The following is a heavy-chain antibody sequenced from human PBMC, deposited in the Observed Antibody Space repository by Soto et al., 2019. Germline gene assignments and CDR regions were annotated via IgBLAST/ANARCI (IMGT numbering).Heavy chain of an antibody. V-gene: IGHV1-69*13. J-gene: IGHJ6*02. CDR2: IIPIFGTA. Sequence: SVKVSCKASGGTFSSYAISWVRQAPGQGLEWMGGIIPIFGTANYAQKFQGRVTITADESTSTAYMELSSLRSEDTAVYYCARDWVYTVVTLLTRSYYGMDVWGQGTTVTVSS. CDR3: ARDWVYTVVTLLTRSYYGMDV. CDR1: GGTFSSYA. D-gene: IGHD2-21*02.